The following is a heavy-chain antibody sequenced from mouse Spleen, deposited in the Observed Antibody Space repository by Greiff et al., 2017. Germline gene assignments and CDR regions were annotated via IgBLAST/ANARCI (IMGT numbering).Heavy chain of an antibody. Sequence: VQLQQPGAELVKPGASVKLSCKASGYTFTSYWMHWVKQRPGQGLEWIGMIHPNSGSTNYNEKFKSKATLTVDKSSSTAYMQLSSLTSEDSAVYYCASDDGYYVGFAYWGQGTLVTVSA. CDR3: ASDDGYYVGFAY. CDR1: GYTFTSYW. CDR2: IHPNSGST. D-gene: IGHD2-3*01. J-gene: IGHJ3*01. V-gene: IGHV1-64*01.